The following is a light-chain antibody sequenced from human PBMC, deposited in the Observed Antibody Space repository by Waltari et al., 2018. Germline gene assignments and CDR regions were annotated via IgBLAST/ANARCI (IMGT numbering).Light chain of an antibody. CDR2: GGS. CDR3: VQAIAFPWT. J-gene: IGKJ1*01. Sequence: DIVMTQTPLSLPITAGEPASISCRSIQSLLHSNGDTYLHCNLHKPGQSPQLLIYGGSNRASGVPDRFSGSGSGTDFTLKIDKAEAEDVGVYYCVQAIAFPWTFGQGTKVEIK. CDR1: QSLLHSNGDTY. V-gene: IGKV2-40*01.